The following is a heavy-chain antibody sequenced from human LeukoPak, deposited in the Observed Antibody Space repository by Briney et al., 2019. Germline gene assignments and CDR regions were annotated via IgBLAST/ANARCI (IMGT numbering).Heavy chain of an antibody. V-gene: IGHV3-21*01. J-gene: IGHJ6*03. D-gene: IGHD2-2*01. CDR1: GVTFSSYS. Sequence: PGGSLRLSCAASGVTFSSYSVNGVRPAPRKGREWVSSISSRSSYIYYADSVKGRFTISRDNAKNSLYLQMSSLSAEDTAVYYCAREGYCSSTSFYLGYYYYYYMDVWGKGSTVTVPS. CDR2: ISSRSSYI. CDR3: AREGYCSSTSFYLGYYYYYYMDV.